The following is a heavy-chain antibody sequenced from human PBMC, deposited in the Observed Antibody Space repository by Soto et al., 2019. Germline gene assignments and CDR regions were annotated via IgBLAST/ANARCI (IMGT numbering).Heavy chain of an antibody. CDR2: LWFEGSNK. CDR3: AREGIRSPLYY. D-gene: IGHD4-17*01. J-gene: IGHJ4*02. V-gene: IGHV3-33*01. Sequence: GGSLRLSCAASGFTFSSYGMHWVRQAPGKGLEWVAVLWFEGSNKYYADSVKGRFTISRDNSKNTLYLQMNSLRAEDTAVYYCAREGIRSPLYYWGQGTLVTVSS. CDR1: GFTFSSYG.